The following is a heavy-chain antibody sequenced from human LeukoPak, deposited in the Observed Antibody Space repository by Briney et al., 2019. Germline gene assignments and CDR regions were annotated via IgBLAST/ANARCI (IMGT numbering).Heavy chain of an antibody. CDR1: GFTFSSYS. CDR2: ISSSRSYI. J-gene: IGHJ4*02. Sequence: GGSLRLSCAASGFTFSSYSMNWVRQAPGKGLDGVSPISSSRSYIYYADSVKGRFTISRDNAKNSLYLQMNSLRAEDTAVYYCARELKHYDFWSGYYDYWGQGTLVTVSS. CDR3: ARELKHYDFWSGYYDY. D-gene: IGHD3-3*01. V-gene: IGHV3-21*01.